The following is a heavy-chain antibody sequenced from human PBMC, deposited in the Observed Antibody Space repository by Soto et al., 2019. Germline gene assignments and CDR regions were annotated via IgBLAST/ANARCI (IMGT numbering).Heavy chain of an antibody. D-gene: IGHD6-13*01. CDR2: IHYSGSA. J-gene: IGHJ4*02. CDR3: ARDSRELGPQLVGQLDY. Sequence: SETLSLTCTVSGDSISNSFWAWIRQPPGKGLEWIGYIHYSGSANYNPSLKSRVTISVDTPKNQFSLTLNSVTAADTAVYYCARDSRELGPQLVGQLDYWGQGAQVT. V-gene: IGHV4-59*01. CDR1: GDSISNSF.